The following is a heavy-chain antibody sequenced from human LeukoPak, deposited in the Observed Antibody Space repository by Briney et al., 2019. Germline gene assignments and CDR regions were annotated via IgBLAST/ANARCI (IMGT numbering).Heavy chain of an antibody. J-gene: IGHJ1*01. D-gene: IGHD4-17*01. V-gene: IGHV3-21*01. Sequence: GGSLRLSCAASGFTFSTYGMNWVRQAPGKGLEWVSSISSSSNYIYYADSVKGRFSNSRDDAKNSLFLQMNGLRAEDTAVYYCARDMTTAATCYLQHWGQGTLVTVSS. CDR1: GFTFSTYG. CDR2: ISSSSNYI. CDR3: ARDMTTAATCYLQH.